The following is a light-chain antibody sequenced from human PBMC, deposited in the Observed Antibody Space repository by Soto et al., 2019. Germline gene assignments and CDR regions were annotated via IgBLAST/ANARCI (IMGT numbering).Light chain of an antibody. CDR2: EVT. Sequence: QSALTQPPSASRSPGQSVTISCTGTSSDVGAYNYVSWYQQHAGKAPKLVIYEVTKRPSGVPDRFSGSKSAHTASLTVSGLQAEDEADYYCSSFASSNTWVFGGGTKLTLL. V-gene: IGLV2-8*02. CDR1: SSDVGAYNY. CDR3: SSFASSNTWV. J-gene: IGLJ3*02.